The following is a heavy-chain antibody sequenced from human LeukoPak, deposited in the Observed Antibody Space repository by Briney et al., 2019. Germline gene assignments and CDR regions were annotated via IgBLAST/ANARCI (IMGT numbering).Heavy chain of an antibody. CDR3: ARASRTYYGDYLCYFDS. J-gene: IGHJ4*02. D-gene: IGHD4-17*01. CDR2: MNPRSGNT. CDR1: GYTFTSYD. Sequence: ASVKVSCKASGYTFTSYDINWVRQATGQGLEWMGWMNPRSGNTGYAQNFQGRVTMTRNTSITTSYMELSSLRSEDTAVYYCARASRTYYGDYLCYFDSWGQGTQVTVSS. V-gene: IGHV1-8*01.